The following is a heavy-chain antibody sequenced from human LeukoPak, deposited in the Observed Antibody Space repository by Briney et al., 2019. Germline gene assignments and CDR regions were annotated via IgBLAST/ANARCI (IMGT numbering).Heavy chain of an antibody. CDR3: ESGPYGYVDD. Sequence: SETLSLTCTVSGGSISSYYWSWIRQPPGQGLEWIGYIYYSGSTNYNPSLKSRVTISVDTSKTQFSLKLTAVAAADTAVYYSESGPYGYVDDWGQGTLVTVSS. D-gene: IGHD3-10*01. V-gene: IGHV4-59*01. CDR2: IYYSGST. CDR1: GGSISSYY. J-gene: IGHJ4*02.